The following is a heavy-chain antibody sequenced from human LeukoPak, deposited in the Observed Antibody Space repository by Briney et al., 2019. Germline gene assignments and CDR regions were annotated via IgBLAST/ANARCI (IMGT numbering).Heavy chain of an antibody. V-gene: IGHV4-59*01. J-gene: IGHJ6*02. Sequence: PSETLSLTCTVSGGSISSYYWSWIRQPPGKGLEWIGYIYYSGSTNYNPSLRSRVSISVDTSKNQFSLKLSSVTAADTAVYYCAGRVATGSMDVWGQGTTVTVSS. CDR3: AGRVATGSMDV. CDR2: IYYSGST. CDR1: GGSISSYY. D-gene: IGHD5-12*01.